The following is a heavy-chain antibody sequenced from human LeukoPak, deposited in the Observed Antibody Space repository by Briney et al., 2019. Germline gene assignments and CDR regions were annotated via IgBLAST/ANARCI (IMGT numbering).Heavy chain of an antibody. V-gene: IGHV4-4*07. D-gene: IGHD2-15*01. CDR3: ATGYGKLGS. CDR1: GGSISSYY. CDR2: IYASANI. J-gene: IGHJ5*01. Sequence: SETLSLTCTVSGGSISSYYWSWIRHPAGKGLEWIGRIYASANINYNPTLTSRVTISVDTSKTQFSLKLSSVTAADTAVYYCATGYGKLGSWGQGTLVSVSS.